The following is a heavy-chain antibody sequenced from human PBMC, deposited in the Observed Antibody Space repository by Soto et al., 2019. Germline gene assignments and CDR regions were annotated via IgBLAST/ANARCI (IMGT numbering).Heavy chain of an antibody. CDR2: IIPIFGTA. CDR1: GGTFSSYA. V-gene: IGHV1-69*12. CDR3: ASHSYGYFPHYYHGMDV. Sequence: QVQLVQSGAEVKKPGSSVKVSCKASGGTFSSYASSWVRQAPGQGLEWMGGIIPIFGTANYAQKFQGRVTITADESTSTAYMELSSLRSEDTAVYYCASHSYGYFPHYYHGMDVWGQVTTVTVSS. D-gene: IGHD5-18*01. J-gene: IGHJ6*02.